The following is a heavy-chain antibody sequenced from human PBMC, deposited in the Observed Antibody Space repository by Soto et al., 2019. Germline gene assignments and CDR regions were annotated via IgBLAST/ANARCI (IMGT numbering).Heavy chain of an antibody. CDR3: AKFAESSGYFDS. J-gene: IGHJ4*02. CDR2: IIPFLGTV. Sequence: QVQLEQSGAEVRKPGSTVKVSCKASGGTFSRSAISWVRQAPGQGLEWMGGIIPFLGTVNYAQKFQDRVTITADESTGTAYLELSSLISEDTAVYYCAKFAESSGYFDSWGQGTLVTVSS. CDR1: GGTFSRSA. V-gene: IGHV1-69*01. D-gene: IGHD3-22*01.